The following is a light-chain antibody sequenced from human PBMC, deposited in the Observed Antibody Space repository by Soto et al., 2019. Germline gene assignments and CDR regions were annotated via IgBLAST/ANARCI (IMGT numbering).Light chain of an antibody. Sequence: EILLTQSPATLSLSPGETATLSCRASQSVSTYLAGYQQKPGQPPRLLIYDASNRATGVTARFTGIGSGTDFTLTSSSLEPEDFAVYYCQQRSNWPLLTFGGGTKVEIK. CDR3: QQRSNWPLLT. CDR2: DAS. V-gene: IGKV3-11*01. CDR1: QSVSTY. J-gene: IGKJ4*02.